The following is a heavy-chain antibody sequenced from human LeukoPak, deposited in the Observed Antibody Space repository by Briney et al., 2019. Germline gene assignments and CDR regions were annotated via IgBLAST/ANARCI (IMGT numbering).Heavy chain of an antibody. CDR2: IYYSGTT. CDR1: GGSISGLY. J-gene: IGHJ3*02. D-gene: IGHD2-8*02. V-gene: IGHV4-59*08. Sequence: SGTLSLICTVSGGSISGLYWRWIREPPGKGLEGIVFIYYSGTTYYNPSLKSRGNKVIDKSYNQFSLRARALTAADTAGYYWARHVMRNHPGGSSYTHAFDTWGHGTRVTVYS. CDR3: ARHVMRNHPGGSSYTHAFDT.